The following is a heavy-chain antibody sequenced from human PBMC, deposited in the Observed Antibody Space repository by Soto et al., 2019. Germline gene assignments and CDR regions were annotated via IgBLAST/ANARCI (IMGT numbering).Heavy chain of an antibody. CDR1: GGSINSGGYY. CDR3: TRNGRNCSSTACHRGEYFQH. Sequence: SETLSLTCTVSGGSINSGGYYWSWIRQHPGKGLEWIGFIYSSGSTYYNPSLSSRVTISIDTSKSQISLNLSSVTTADTAVYFCTRNGRNCSSTACHRGEYFQHWGPGTLVTVSS. V-gene: IGHV4-31*03. CDR2: IYSSGST. D-gene: IGHD2-2*02. J-gene: IGHJ1*01.